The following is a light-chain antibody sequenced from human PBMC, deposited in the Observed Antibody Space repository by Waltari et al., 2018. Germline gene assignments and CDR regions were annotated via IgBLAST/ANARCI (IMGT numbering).Light chain of an antibody. J-gene: IGLJ2*01. Sequence: HSVLTQPPSVSGAPGQRATISCTGSSSTIGAGKAVYWYQQLPRTAPNLLIYANTNRPSGVPDRFSGSKSGTSASLAITGLQAEDEADYYCQSYDRSLSVSVFGGGTKVTVL. V-gene: IGLV1-40*01. CDR3: QSYDRSLSVSV. CDR2: ANT. CDR1: SSTIGAGKA.